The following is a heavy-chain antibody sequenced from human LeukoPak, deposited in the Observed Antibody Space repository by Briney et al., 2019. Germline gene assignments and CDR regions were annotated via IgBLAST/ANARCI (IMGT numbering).Heavy chain of an antibody. CDR3: ARGGEYYYDSSGSDRYYFDY. D-gene: IGHD3-22*01. CDR1: GYTFTSYY. Sequence: ASVKVSCKASGYTFTSYYMHWVRQAPGQGLEWMGIINPSGGSTSYAQKFQGRVTMTRDTSTSTVYMELSSLRSEDTAVYYCARGGEYYYDSSGSDRYYFDYWGRGTLVTVSS. CDR2: INPSGGST. J-gene: IGHJ4*02. V-gene: IGHV1-46*01.